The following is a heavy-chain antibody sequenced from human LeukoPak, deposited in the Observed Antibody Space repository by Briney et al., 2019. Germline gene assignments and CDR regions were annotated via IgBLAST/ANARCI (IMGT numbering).Heavy chain of an antibody. D-gene: IGHD3-22*01. CDR3: ARVGVGYDSSGFDY. Sequence: ASVKVSCKAFGYTFTSNYMHWVRQAPGQGPEWMGVISPSGGSTTYAQKFQGRVTLTRDMSTSTDYLELSSLRSEDTAVYYCARVGVGYDSSGFDYWGQGTLVTVSS. V-gene: IGHV1-46*01. CDR1: GYTFTSNY. J-gene: IGHJ4*02. CDR2: ISPSGGST.